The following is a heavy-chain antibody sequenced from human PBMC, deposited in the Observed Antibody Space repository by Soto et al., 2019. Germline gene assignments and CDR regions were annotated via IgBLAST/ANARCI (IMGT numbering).Heavy chain of an antibody. CDR1: GYTLTDLS. CDR2: FDPEDGET. D-gene: IGHD2-15*01. V-gene: IGHV1-24*01. J-gene: IGHJ6*02. Sequence: ASVKVSCKVSGYTLTDLSMQWVRQAPGKRLEWKGGFDPEDGETIYAQKFQGRVTMTEDTATDTAYMELSSLRSDDTAVYYCARDGVVMGSTYYYGMDVWGQGTTVTVSS. CDR3: ARDGVVMGSTYYYGMDV.